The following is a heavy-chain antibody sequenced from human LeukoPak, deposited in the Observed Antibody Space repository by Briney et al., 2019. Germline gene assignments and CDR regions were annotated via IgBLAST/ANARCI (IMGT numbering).Heavy chain of an antibody. CDR3: AKDRRRSGLYGMDV. J-gene: IGHJ6*02. D-gene: IGHD5-12*01. Sequence: PGRSLRLSCAASGFTFSSYGMHWVRQAPGKGLEWVAVISYDGSNKYYADSVKGRFTISRDNSKNTLYLQMNSLRAEDTAVYYCAKDRRRSGLYGMDVWGQGTTVTVSS. V-gene: IGHV3-30*18. CDR2: ISYDGSNK. CDR1: GFTFSSYG.